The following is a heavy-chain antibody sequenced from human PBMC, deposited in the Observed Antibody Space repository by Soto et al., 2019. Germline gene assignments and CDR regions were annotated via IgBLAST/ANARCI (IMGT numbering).Heavy chain of an antibody. V-gene: IGHV1-69*01. J-gene: IGHJ6*02. Sequence: QVQLVQSGAEVKKPGSSVKVSCKASGGTFSSYAISWVRQAPGQGLEWMGGIIPIFGTANYAQKFQGRVTITADESTSTAYMELSSLRSEDTAVYYCARAEGYCSSTSCYQLYYYYYYGMDVWGQGTTVTVSS. CDR2: IIPIFGTA. CDR1: GGTFSSYA. CDR3: ARAEGYCSSTSCYQLYYYYYYGMDV. D-gene: IGHD2-2*01.